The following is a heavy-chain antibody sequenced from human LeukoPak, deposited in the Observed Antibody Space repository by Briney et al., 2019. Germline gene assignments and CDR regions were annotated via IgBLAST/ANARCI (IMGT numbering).Heavy chain of an antibody. CDR1: GGSISSYY. J-gene: IGHJ6*02. V-gene: IGHV4-59*08. CDR3: ARHTSYYYYGMDV. CDR2: VYHSGST. Sequence: SETLSLTCTVSGGSISSYYWSWIRQPPGKGLESIGDVYHSGSTNYNPSLKSRVTISVDTSKNQFSLNLSSVTAADTAVYYCARHTSYYYYGMDVWGQGTTVTVSS. D-gene: IGHD2/OR15-2a*01.